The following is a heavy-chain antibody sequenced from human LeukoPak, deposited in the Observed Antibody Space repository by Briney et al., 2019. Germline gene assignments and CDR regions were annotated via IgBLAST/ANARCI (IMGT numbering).Heavy chain of an antibody. D-gene: IGHD6-19*01. CDR3: ARDRGSSGWEIIDY. V-gene: IGHV3-20*04. Sequence: PGGSLRLSCAASEFTFDDYGMSWVRQAPGKGLEWVSGINWNGGSTGYADSVKGRFTISRDNAKNSLYLQMNSLRAEDTALYYCARDRGSSGWEIIDYWGQGTLVTVSS. CDR2: INWNGGST. CDR1: EFTFDDYG. J-gene: IGHJ4*02.